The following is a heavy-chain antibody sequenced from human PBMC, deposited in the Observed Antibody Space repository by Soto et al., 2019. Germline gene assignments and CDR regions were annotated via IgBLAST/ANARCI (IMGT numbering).Heavy chain of an antibody. D-gene: IGHD3-22*01. CDR1: GFSLSNGGVG. CDR3: AHSFPYYYDTSGSPYFDF. CDR2: IKGGDDK. V-gene: IGHV2-5*02. Sequence: SGPTQVNPTQTLTLTFTFSGFSLSNGGVGVGWIRQPPGKALEWLALIKGGDDKRYSPSLMGRVTVTKDTSKNQVILTMTNMDPVDTATYYCAHSFPYYYDTSGSPYFDFWGQGTLVTVSS. J-gene: IGHJ4*02.